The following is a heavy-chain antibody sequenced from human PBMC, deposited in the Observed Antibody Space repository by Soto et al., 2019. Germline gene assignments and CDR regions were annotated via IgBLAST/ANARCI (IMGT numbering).Heavy chain of an antibody. Sequence: ASVKVSCKASGYTFTSYGISWVRQAPGQGLEWMGWINPNSGGTNYAQKFQGWVTMTRDTSISTAYMELSRLRSDDTAVYYCARDPRAVAGTRDAYYYYGMDVWGQGTTVTVSS. V-gene: IGHV1-2*04. CDR1: GYTFTSYG. CDR2: INPNSGGT. CDR3: ARDPRAVAGTRDAYYYYGMDV. J-gene: IGHJ6*02. D-gene: IGHD6-19*01.